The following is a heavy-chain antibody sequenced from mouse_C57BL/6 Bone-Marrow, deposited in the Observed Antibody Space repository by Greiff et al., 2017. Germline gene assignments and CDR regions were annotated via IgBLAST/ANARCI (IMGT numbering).Heavy chain of an antibody. J-gene: IGHJ4*01. V-gene: IGHV1-72*01. CDR3: ASPHYYGSRDAMYY. CDR1: GYTFTSYW. D-gene: IGHD1-1*01. CDR2: IDPNSGGT. Sequence: QVQLQQPGAELVKPGASVKLSCKASGYTFTSYWMHWVKQRPGRGLEWIGRIDPNSGGTKYNEKLKSKATLTVDKPYSTAYMQISSLTSEDSAVYECASPHYYGSRDAMYYWGQGTSVTVSS.